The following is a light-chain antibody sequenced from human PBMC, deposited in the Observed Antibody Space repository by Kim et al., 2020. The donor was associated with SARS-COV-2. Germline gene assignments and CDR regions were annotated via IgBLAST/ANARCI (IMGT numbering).Light chain of an antibody. J-gene: IGKJ2*03. CDR1: QSISSY. Sequence: ASVGDRVTLTCRASQSISSYLNWYQQKPGKAPKLLIYAASSLQSGVPSRFSGSGSGTDFTLTISSLQPEDFATYYCQQSYSTPRGSFGQGTKLEIK. CDR3: QQSYSTPRGS. V-gene: IGKV1-39*01. CDR2: AAS.